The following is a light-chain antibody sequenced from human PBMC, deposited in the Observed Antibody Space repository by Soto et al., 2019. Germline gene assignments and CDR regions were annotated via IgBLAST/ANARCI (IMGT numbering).Light chain of an antibody. V-gene: IGKV3-20*01. Sequence: EIVLTQSPGTLSLSPGERATLSCRASQSVSSSYLAWYQQKPGQAPRLLIYGASSRATGIPDRFSGSGSGTDFTLTISRLEPDDFAVYYCHQYESSPLTFGGGTKVEIK. CDR3: HQYESSPLT. J-gene: IGKJ4*01. CDR1: QSVSSSY. CDR2: GAS.